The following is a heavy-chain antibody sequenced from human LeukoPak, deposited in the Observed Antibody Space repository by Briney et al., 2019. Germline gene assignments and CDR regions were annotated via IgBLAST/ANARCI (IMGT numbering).Heavy chain of an antibody. CDR1: GYTFTSYG. CDR2: ISAYSGNT. D-gene: IGHD3-3*01. CDR3: ASAPFDAWSGYFPYYMDV. Sequence: ASVKVSCKASGYTFTSYGISWVRQAPGQGLEWMGWISAYSGNTNYAQKLQGRVTMTTDTSTSTAYMELRSLRSDDTAVYYCASAPFDAWSGYFPYYMDVWGKGTTVTVSS. V-gene: IGHV1-18*01. J-gene: IGHJ6*03.